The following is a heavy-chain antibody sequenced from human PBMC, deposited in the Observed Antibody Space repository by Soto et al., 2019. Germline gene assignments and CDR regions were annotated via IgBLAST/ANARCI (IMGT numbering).Heavy chain of an antibody. J-gene: IGHJ3*02. V-gene: IGHV3-23*01. CDR2: TTATGGST. D-gene: IGHD3-3*02. CDR1: GVMFRDYP. CDR3: AKRSIITGGAFDM. Sequence: EVQLLESGGGFVQPGGSLRLSCVVSGVMFRDYPMGWVRQAPGKGLEWVSATTATGGSTFYADSVKGRFTISRDNSINTLYLQMTSLRVEDSAVYSCAKRSIITGGAFDMWGQGTMVTVSS.